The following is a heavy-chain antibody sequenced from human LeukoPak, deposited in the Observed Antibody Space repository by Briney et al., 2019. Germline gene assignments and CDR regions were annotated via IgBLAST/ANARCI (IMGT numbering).Heavy chain of an antibody. CDR1: GYTFTSYY. J-gene: IGHJ4*02. Sequence: ASVKVSCKASGYTFTSYYMHWVGQAPGQGLEWMGIINPSGGSTSYAQKFQGRVTMTRDMSTSTVYMELSSLRSEDTAVYYCARGGSPIYYDSSGYYRPFDYWGQGTLVTVSS. CDR3: ARGGSPIYYDSSGYYRPFDY. V-gene: IGHV1-46*01. CDR2: INPSGGST. D-gene: IGHD3-22*01.